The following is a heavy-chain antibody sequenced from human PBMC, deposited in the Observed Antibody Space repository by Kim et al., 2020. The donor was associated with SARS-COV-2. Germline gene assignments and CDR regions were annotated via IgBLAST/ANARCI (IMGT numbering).Heavy chain of an antibody. CDR2: INYNGVS. CDR1: GGSIRRTTYY. J-gene: IGHJ3*02. D-gene: IGHD4-17*01. V-gene: IGHV4-39*01. CDR3: ARHFDYPKAFDI. Sequence: SETLSLTCSASGGSIRRTTYYWGWIRQPPGKGLEWIGSINYNGVSNYNPSLKSRVSISVDTSNNRFSLKLSSVTAADTALYYCARHFDYPKAFDIWGQG.